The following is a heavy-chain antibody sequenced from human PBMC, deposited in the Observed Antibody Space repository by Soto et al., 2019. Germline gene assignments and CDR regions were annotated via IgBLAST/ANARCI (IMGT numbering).Heavy chain of an antibody. CDR1: GFTFSSYS. D-gene: IGHD2-2*01. Sequence: GGSLRLSCAASGFTFSSYSMNWVRQAPGKGLEWVSSISSSSSYIYYADSVKGRFTISRDNAKNSLYLQMNSLRAEDTAVYYCARSREHIVVVPAAIAHDAFDIWGQGTMVPVSS. CDR2: ISSSSSYI. J-gene: IGHJ3*02. CDR3: ARSREHIVVVPAAIAHDAFDI. V-gene: IGHV3-21*01.